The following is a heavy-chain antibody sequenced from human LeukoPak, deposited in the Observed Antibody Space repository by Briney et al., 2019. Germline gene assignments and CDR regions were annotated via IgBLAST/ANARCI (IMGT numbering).Heavy chain of an antibody. J-gene: IGHJ4*02. CDR1: GFTFSSYS. V-gene: IGHV3-48*01. CDR2: ISSSSSTI. Sequence: PGGSLRLSCAASGFTFSSYSMNWVRQAPGKGLEWVSYISSSSSTIYYADSVKGRFTISRDNAKNSLYLQMNSLRAEDTAVYYCARDLGWLDDYWGQGTLVTVSS. CDR3: ARDLGWLDDY. D-gene: IGHD5-12*01.